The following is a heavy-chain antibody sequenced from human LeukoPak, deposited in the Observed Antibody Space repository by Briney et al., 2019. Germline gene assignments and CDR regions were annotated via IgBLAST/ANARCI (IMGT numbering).Heavy chain of an antibody. J-gene: IGHJ4*02. D-gene: IGHD4-11*01. CDR3: ARDGRYSNYYFDY. CDR2: IYADFDNT. V-gene: IGHV3-53*01. CDR1: GFTVSGDY. Sequence: GGSLRLSCAVSGFTVSGDYMSWLRQAPGKGLEWVSVIYADFDNTDYADSVKGRFTISRDNAKNSLYLQMNSLRAEDTAVYYCARDGRYSNYYFDYWGQGTLVTVSS.